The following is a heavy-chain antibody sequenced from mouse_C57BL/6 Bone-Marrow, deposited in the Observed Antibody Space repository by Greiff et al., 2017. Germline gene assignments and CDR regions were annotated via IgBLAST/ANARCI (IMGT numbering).Heavy chain of an antibody. J-gene: IGHJ1*03. CDR3: AREGLDWDVLWYFDV. CDR2: IYPGSGST. V-gene: IGHV1-55*01. CDR1: GYTFTSYW. Sequence: QVQLQQPGAELVKPGASVKMSCKASGYTFTSYWITWVKQRPGQGLVWIGDIYPGSGSTNYNEKFKSKATLTVDTSSSTAYMQLSSLTSEDSAVYYCAREGLDWDVLWYFDVWGTGTTVTVSS. D-gene: IGHD4-1*01.